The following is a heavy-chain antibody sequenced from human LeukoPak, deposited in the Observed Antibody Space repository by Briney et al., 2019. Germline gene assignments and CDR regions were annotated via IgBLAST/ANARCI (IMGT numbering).Heavy chain of an antibody. D-gene: IGHD3-3*01. Sequence: SETLSLTCTVSGGSISSSSHFWGWIRQPPGKGLEWIGSMYYSGGTYYNPSLKSRVTISVDRPKNQFSLKLSSVTAADTAVYYCASRSSIWSGYQDTLYYFDSWGQGTLVTVSS. CDR2: MYYSGGT. V-gene: IGHV4-39*07. CDR1: GGSISSSSHF. CDR3: ASRSSIWSGYQDTLYYFDS. J-gene: IGHJ4*02.